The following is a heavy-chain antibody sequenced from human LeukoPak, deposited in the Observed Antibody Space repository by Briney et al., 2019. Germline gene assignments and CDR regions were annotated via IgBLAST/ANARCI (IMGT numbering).Heavy chain of an antibody. V-gene: IGHV3-74*01. CDR1: GFTFSSYW. CDR3: ASQRYYDSSGYYYHY. D-gene: IGHD3-22*01. J-gene: IGHJ4*02. CDR2: INSDGSST. Sequence: PGGSLRLSCAASGFTFSSYWMHWVRQAPGKGLVWVSRINSDGSSTSYADSVKGRFTISRDNAKNTLYLQMNSLRAEDTAVYYCASQRYYDSSGYYYHYWGQRTLVTVPS.